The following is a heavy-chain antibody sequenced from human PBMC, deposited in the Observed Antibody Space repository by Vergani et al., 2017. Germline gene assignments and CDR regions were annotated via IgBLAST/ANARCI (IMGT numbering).Heavy chain of an antibody. V-gene: IGHV1-69*04. J-gene: IGHJ4*02. D-gene: IGHD3-10*01. CDR1: GGTFSSYA. Sequence: QVQLVQSGAEVKKPGASVKVSCKASGGTFSSYAISWVRQAPGQGLEWMGRIIPILGIANYAQKFQGRVTMTADKSTSTAYMELSSLRSEDTAVYYCARVLTRFFLDYWGQGTLVTVSS. CDR2: IIPILGIA. CDR3: ARVLTRFFLDY.